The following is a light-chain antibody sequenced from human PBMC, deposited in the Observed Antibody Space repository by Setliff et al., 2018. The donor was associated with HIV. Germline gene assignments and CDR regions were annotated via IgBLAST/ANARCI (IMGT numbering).Light chain of an antibody. CDR2: EVS. V-gene: IGLV2-23*02. Sequence: QSVLAQPASVSGAPGQSITTACTGTSSDVGSYNLVSWYQQHPGKAPKLMIYEVSKRPSGVSNRFSGSKSGNTASLTISGLQAEAEADYYCCSYAGSSTPYVFGTGTKV. J-gene: IGLJ1*01. CDR3: CSYAGSSTPYV. CDR1: SSDVGSYNL.